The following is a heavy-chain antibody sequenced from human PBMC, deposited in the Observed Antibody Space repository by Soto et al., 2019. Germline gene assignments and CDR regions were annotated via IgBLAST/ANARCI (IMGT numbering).Heavy chain of an antibody. V-gene: IGHV1-2*04. CDR1: GYTFTGYY. CDR3: ARGAPSRTTIYYYYYYMDV. D-gene: IGHD1-7*01. CDR2: INPNSGGT. Sequence: ASVKVSCEASGYTFTGYYMHCVRQAPGQGLEWMGWINPNSGGTNYAQKFQGWVTMTRDTSISTAYMELSRLRSDDTAVYYCARGAPSRTTIYYYYYYMDVWGKGTTVTVSS. J-gene: IGHJ6*03.